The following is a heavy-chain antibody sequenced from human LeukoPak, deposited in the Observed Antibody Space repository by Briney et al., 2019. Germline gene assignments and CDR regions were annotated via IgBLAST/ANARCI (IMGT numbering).Heavy chain of an antibody. CDR2: ISGSGSTI. D-gene: IGHD3-10*01. CDR3: AREGGSGTYKDY. Sequence: PGGSLRLSCAASGFTFSDYYMNWIRQAPGKGLEWVSYISGSGSTIYYADSVKGRFTISRDNAKNSLYMQMNSLRAEDTAVYYCAREGGSGTYKDYWSQGTLVTVSS. J-gene: IGHJ4*02. CDR1: GFTFSDYY. V-gene: IGHV3-11*01.